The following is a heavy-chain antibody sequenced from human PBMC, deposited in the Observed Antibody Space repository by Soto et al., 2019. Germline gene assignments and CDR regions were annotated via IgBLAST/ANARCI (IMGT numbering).Heavy chain of an antibody. CDR1: GFTFVNPW. CDR2: IKSKTDGGTT. V-gene: IGHV3-15*07. D-gene: IGHD3-22*01. CDR3: TTDSYSTIIIVRFDY. J-gene: IGHJ4*01. Sequence: GGPLRLSCAAFGFTFVNPWLNWVGQAQGKGLEWVGRIKSKTDGGTTDYAEPVKGRFAISRDDSNNMVYLQMNSLKIEDTAVYYCTTDSYSTIIIVRFDYWGHGTLVTVSS.